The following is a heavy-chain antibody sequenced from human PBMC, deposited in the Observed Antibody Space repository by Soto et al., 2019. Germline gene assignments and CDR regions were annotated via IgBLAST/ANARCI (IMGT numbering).Heavy chain of an antibody. V-gene: IGHV3-23*01. J-gene: IGHJ2*01. CDR1: GFTFGAFA. Sequence: PGGSLRLSCAASGFTFGAFAMAWVRQRAGDGLEWVSSLSAGGGSTYYNNSVRGRFTISRDNSPATLFLQMNNFPAEDTALSFCSNPLPATTLFTRYSYFDLLGRGTLVTVSS. CDR3: SNPLPATTLFTRYSYFDL. CDR2: LSAGGGST. D-gene: IGHD2-15*01.